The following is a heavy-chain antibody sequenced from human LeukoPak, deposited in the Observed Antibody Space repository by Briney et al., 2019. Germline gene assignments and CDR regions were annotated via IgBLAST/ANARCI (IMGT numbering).Heavy chain of an antibody. J-gene: IGHJ4*02. CDR2: IYYSGST. CDR3: ARSHYYGSGDFDY. D-gene: IGHD3-10*01. V-gene: IGHV4-61*01. Sequence: SETLSLTCTVSGGSVSSGSYYWSWIRQPPGKGLEWIGYIYYSGSTNYNPPLKSRVTISVDTSKNQFSLKLSSVTAADTAVYYCARSHYYGSGDFDYWGQGTLVTVSS. CDR1: GGSVSSGSYY.